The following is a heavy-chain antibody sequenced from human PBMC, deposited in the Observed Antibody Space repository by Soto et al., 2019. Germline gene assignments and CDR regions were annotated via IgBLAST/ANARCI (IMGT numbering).Heavy chain of an antibody. CDR2: IIPIFGTA. D-gene: IGHD6-6*01. J-gene: IGHJ6*02. V-gene: IGHV1-69*13. CDR3: ARVGGRGAARPSSTRRYYYYGMDV. Sequence: SVKVSCKASGGTFSSYAISWVRQAPGQGLEWMGGIIPIFGTANYAQKFQGRVTITADESTSTAYMELSSLRSEDTAVYYCARVGGRGAARPSSTRRYYYYGMDVWG. CDR1: GGTFSSYA.